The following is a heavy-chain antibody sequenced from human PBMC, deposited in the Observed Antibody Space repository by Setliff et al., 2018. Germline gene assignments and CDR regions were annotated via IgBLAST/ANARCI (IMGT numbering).Heavy chain of an antibody. Sequence: PGGSLRLSCVGSGFPLGDYGMDWVRQTPGKGLVWVSRINSVGSRTYYADSVKGRFTISRDNSQDTVYLQMNNLRAEDTAVYYCVRDSPYCVNGVCRGYWGQGTQVTVSS. J-gene: IGHJ4*02. CDR3: VRDSPYCVNGVCRGY. D-gene: IGHD2-21*01. V-gene: IGHV3-74*01. CDR1: GFPLGDYG. CDR2: INSVGSRT.